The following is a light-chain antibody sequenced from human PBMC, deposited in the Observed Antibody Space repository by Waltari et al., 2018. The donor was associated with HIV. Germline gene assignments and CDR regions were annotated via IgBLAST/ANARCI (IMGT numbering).Light chain of an antibody. Sequence: QSALTQPASVSGSPGQSITISCTGTSRDVGGYNYVSWYQQHPGKAPKLIIYEVSNRPSGVSHRFSGSKSGNTASLTISGLQAEDEADYYCSSYTSSIFYVFGTGTKVTVL. J-gene: IGLJ1*01. CDR2: EVS. CDR1: SRDVGGYNY. CDR3: SSYTSSIFYV. V-gene: IGLV2-14*01.